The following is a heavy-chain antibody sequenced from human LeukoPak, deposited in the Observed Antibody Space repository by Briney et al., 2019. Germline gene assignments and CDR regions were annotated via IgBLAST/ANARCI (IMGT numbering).Heavy chain of an antibody. D-gene: IGHD4-17*01. CDR2: ISYIGTT. J-gene: IGHJ3*02. V-gene: IGHV4-59*11. Sequence: SETLSLTCAVSDDSFSSHYWTWIRQPPGKGLEGIGYISYIGTTNYNPSLKSRVTISIDTSKNQFSLKLSSVTAADTAVYYCARDLVTVTKGFDIWGQGTMVSVSS. CDR1: DDSFSSHY. CDR3: ARDLVTVTKGFDI.